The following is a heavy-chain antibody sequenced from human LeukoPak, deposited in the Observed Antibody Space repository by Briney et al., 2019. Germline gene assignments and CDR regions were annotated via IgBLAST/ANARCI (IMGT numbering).Heavy chain of an antibody. D-gene: IGHD4-23*01. V-gene: IGHV1-8*01. CDR2: MSPNSGNT. CDR1: GGTFSRYA. Sequence: GASVKVSCKASGGTFSRYAISWVRQATGQGLEWMGWMSPNSGNTGYAQKFQGRVTMTRNTAISTAYMELSSLRSEDTAVYYCAGGNPPQYYYYGMDVWGQGTTVTVSS. CDR3: AGGNPPQYYYYGMDV. J-gene: IGHJ6*02.